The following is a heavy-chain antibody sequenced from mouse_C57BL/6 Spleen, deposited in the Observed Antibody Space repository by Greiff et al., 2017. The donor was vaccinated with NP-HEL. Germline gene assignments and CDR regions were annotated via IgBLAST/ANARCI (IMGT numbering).Heavy chain of an antibody. CDR2: IYPSDSET. CDR3: ARYCYGSSYWYFDV. J-gene: IGHJ1*03. D-gene: IGHD1-1*01. CDR1: GYTFTSYW. V-gene: IGHV1-52*01. Sequence: VQLQQPGAELVRPGSSVKLSCKASGYTFTSYWMHWVKQRPIQGLEWIGNIYPSDSETHYNQKFKDKATLTVDKSSSTAYMPLSSLTSEDSAVYYCARYCYGSSYWYFDVWGTGTTVTVSS.